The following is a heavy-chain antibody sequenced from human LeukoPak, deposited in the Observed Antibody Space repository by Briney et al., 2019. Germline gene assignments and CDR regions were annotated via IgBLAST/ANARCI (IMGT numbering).Heavy chain of an antibody. V-gene: IGHV1-2*02. CDR2: INPNIGGT. Sequence: ATVKVSCKASGYTFTGYYMHWVRQSPGQGLEWMGWINPNIGGTNYAQKFQGRVNMTRDTSISTAYMELSSLRSDDTAVYYCAREGPLRLPYFDPWGQGTLVTVSS. CDR3: AREGPLRLPYFDP. D-gene: IGHD4-17*01. J-gene: IGHJ5*02. CDR1: GYTFTGYY.